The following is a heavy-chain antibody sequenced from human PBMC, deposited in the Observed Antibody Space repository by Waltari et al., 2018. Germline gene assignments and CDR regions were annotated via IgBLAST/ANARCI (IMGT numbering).Heavy chain of an antibody. D-gene: IGHD2-15*01. CDR1: GFTFSSYG. CDR2: IRYDGSNK. V-gene: IGHV3-30*02. J-gene: IGHJ4*02. CDR3: AITFSGHTGLFDY. Sequence: QVQLVESGGGVVQPGGSLRLSCAASGFTFSSYGMHWVRQAPGKGLEWVAFIRYDGSNKYYADSMKGRFTISRDNSKNTLYLQMNSLRAEDTAVYYCAITFSGHTGLFDYWGQGTLVTVSS.